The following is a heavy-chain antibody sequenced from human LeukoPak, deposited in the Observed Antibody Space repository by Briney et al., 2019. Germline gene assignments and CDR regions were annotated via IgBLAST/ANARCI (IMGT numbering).Heavy chain of an antibody. CDR2: IYYNGNT. V-gene: IGHV4-59*01. J-gene: IGHJ3*02. Sequence: SGPLSLTCTVSGASISSSYWSWVRQPPGKRLEWIGFIYYNGNTNSNPSLKSRVTISVDTSKNQFSLKLSSVTAADTALYYCVRGNYDDRGYSNAFDIWGQGAMVVVSS. CDR1: GASISSSY. CDR3: VRGNYDDRGYSNAFDI. D-gene: IGHD2-15*01.